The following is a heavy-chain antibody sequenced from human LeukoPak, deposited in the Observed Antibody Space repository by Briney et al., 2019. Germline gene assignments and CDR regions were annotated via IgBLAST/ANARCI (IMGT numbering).Heavy chain of an antibody. CDR1: GYTFTSYG. V-gene: IGHV1-2*06. CDR2: INPNSGGT. Sequence: ASVKVSCKSSGYTFTSYGITWVRQAPGQGLEWMGRINPNSGGTNYAQKFQGRVTMTRDTSISTAYMELSRLRSDDTAVYYCARAPRDGYMADYWGQGTLVTVSS. J-gene: IGHJ4*02. D-gene: IGHD5-24*01. CDR3: ARAPRDGYMADY.